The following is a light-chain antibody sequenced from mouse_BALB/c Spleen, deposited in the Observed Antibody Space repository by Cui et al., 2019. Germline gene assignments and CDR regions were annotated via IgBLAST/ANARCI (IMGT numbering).Light chain of an antibody. Sequence: DSKMTQYPTFQSAYLGGSVSITCMASQTIGTWLAWYQQKPGKSPQLLIYAATNCADGVPSRFSGSGSGTKFSFKISSIQAEDFVSYYCQQHYGTPHTFGAGTKLELK. CDR1: QTIGTW. J-gene: IGKJ5*01. CDR3: QQHYGTPHT. CDR2: AAT. V-gene: IGKV12-98*01.